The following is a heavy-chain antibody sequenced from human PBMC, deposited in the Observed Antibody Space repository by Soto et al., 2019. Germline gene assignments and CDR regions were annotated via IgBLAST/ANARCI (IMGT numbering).Heavy chain of an antibody. CDR3: ARVLRIQLWLPDYGMDV. V-gene: IGHV3-30*03. Sequence: GGSLRLSCAASGFTFSSYGMHWVRQAPGKGLEWVAVISYDGSNKYYADSVKGRFTISRDDAKNSLYLQMNSLRAEDTAVYYRARVLRIQLWLPDYGMDVWGQGTTVTVSS. CDR2: ISYDGSNK. D-gene: IGHD5-18*01. CDR1: GFTFSSYG. J-gene: IGHJ6*02.